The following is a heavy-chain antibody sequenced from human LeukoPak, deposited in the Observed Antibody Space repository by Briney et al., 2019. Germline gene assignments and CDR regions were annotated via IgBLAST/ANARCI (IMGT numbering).Heavy chain of an antibody. J-gene: IGHJ5*02. D-gene: IGHD3-22*01. Sequence: PSETLSLTCTVSGGSISSSSYYWGWIRQPPGKGLEWIGSIYYSGSTYYNPSLKSRVTISVDTSKNQFSLKLSSVTAADTAVYYCARHSSGWLLNFSWFDPWGQGTLVTVSS. V-gene: IGHV4-39*01. CDR1: GGSISSSSYY. CDR2: IYYSGST. CDR3: ARHSSGWLLNFSWFDP.